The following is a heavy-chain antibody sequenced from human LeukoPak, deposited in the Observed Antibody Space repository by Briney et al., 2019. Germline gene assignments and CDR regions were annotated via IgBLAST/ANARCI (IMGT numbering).Heavy chain of an antibody. CDR3: ASSKPGYSSGLVGY. CDR2: ISYIGST. J-gene: IGHJ4*02. D-gene: IGHD6-19*01. V-gene: IGHV4-59*01. CDR1: GDSISNYY. Sequence: SETLTLTCTVSGDSISNYYWSWIRQPPGKGLEWLGHISYIGSTNYNPSLNSRVTISVDTSKNQFSLRLSSVTAADTAVYFCASSKPGYSSGLVGYWGQGTLVTVSS.